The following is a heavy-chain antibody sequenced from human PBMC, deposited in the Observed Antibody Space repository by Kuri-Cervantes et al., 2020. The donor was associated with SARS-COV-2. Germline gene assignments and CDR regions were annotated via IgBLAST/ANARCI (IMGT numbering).Heavy chain of an antibody. J-gene: IGHJ4*02. CDR2: IYWDDDK. D-gene: IGHD5-18*01. Sequence: SGPTLVTPTQPLKLNCTFSGFSLSTSGVGVGWIRQPPGKALEWLALIYWDDDKRYSPSLKSRLTITKDTSKNRVVLTMTNMDTVDTSTYYCSRIRLGGYKYYFDYWGQGTLVTVSS. V-gene: IGHV2-5*02. CDR3: SRIRLGGYKYYFDY. CDR1: GFSLSTSGVG.